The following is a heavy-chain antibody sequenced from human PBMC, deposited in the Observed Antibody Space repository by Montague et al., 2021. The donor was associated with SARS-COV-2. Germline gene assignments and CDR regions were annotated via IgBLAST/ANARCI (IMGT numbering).Heavy chain of an antibody. Sequence: SLILSCSASGFSFNNFAMHWVRQAPGQGLEWVAVISYEGSIQYYADSVKGRFAISRDWSKNTLDLQMSSLRPEDTAVYYCAKDATIFWFERGRGTFDNWGRGTLVAVSS. CDR1: GFSFNNFA. CDR3: AKDATIFWFERGRGTFDN. CDR2: ISYEGSIQ. V-gene: IGHV3-30*18. D-gene: IGHD3-10*01. J-gene: IGHJ4*02.